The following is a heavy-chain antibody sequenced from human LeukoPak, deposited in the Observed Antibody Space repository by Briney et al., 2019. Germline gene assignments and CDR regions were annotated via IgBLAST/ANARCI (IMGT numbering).Heavy chain of an antibody. D-gene: IGHD4-17*01. Sequence: SETLSLTCTVSGGSISSYYWGWIRQPPGKGLEWIGYIYYSGSTNYNPSLKSRVTISVDTSKNQFSLKLSSVTAADTAVYYCARDLDYGDYVAFDIWGQGTMVTVSS. J-gene: IGHJ3*02. CDR3: ARDLDYGDYVAFDI. CDR2: IYYSGST. V-gene: IGHV4-59*01. CDR1: GGSISSYY.